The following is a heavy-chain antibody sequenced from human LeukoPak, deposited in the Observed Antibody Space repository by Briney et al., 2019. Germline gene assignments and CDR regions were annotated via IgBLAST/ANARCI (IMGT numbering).Heavy chain of an antibody. J-gene: IGHJ4*02. V-gene: IGHV4-30-2*01. D-gene: IGHD6-13*01. CDR2: IYHSGST. CDR1: GGSISSGGYS. CDR3: ASSLAAAGTPTFDY. Sequence: PSQTLSLTCAVSGGSISSGGYSWSWIRQPPGKGLEWIGYIYHSGSTYYNPSLKSRVTISVDRSKNQFSLKLSSVTAADTAVYYCASSLAAAGTPTFDYWGQGTLVTVSS.